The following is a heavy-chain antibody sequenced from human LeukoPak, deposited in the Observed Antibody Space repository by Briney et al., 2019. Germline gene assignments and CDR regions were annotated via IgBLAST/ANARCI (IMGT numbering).Heavy chain of an antibody. CDR2: ISSSSSTI. D-gene: IGHD3-10*01. CDR3: AKDLHYGSADY. Sequence: GGSLRLSCAASGFTFSSYSMNWVRQAPEKGLEWVSYISSSSSTIYYADSVKGRFTISRDNAKNSLYLQMNSLRAKDTAVYYCAKDLHYGSADYWGQGTLVTVSS. J-gene: IGHJ4*02. V-gene: IGHV3-48*01. CDR1: GFTFSSYS.